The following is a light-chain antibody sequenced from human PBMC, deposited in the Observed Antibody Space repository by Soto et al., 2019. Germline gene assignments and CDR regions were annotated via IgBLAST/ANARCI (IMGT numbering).Light chain of an antibody. CDR1: SSDVGVYNY. V-gene: IGLV2-11*01. Sequence: QSALTQPRSVSGSPGQSVTISCTGTSSDVGVYNYVSWYQQHPGKAPKLMIYDVSKRPSGVPDRFFGSKSGNTASLTISGLQAEDEADYYCCSYAGYYTWVFGGGTKLTVL. J-gene: IGLJ3*02. CDR3: CSYAGYYTWV. CDR2: DVS.